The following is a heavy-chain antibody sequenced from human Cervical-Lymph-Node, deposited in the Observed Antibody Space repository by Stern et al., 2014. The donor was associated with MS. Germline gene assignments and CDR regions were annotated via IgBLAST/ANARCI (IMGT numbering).Heavy chain of an antibody. V-gene: IGHV3-33*01. Sequence: MQLVESGGGVVPPGRSLRLSCAASGFTFSNYGMHWVRQAPGKGLEWLAVIWYDGNKKYYADSVKGRFTISRDNSKNTLFLQMSSLTAEDTALYYCARGNWNYEGMGYWGQGTLVTVSS. CDR3: ARGNWNYEGMGY. CDR2: IWYDGNKK. J-gene: IGHJ4*02. CDR1: GFTFSNYG. D-gene: IGHD1-7*01.